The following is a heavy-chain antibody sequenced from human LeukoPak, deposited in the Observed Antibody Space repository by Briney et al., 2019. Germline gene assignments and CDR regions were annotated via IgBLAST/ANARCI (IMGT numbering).Heavy chain of an antibody. J-gene: IGHJ6*02. CDR1: GFTFSSYW. D-gene: IGHD4-17*01. CDR3: ARGGSGYGDYEDYYYGMDV. V-gene: IGHV3-74*01. CDR2: INSDGGTT. Sequence: GGSLRLSCAASGFTFSSYWMHWVRQAPGKGLVWVSRINSDGGTTSYADSVKGRFTISRDNTKNTLYLQMNSLRAEDTAVYYCARGGSGYGDYEDYYYGMDVWGQGTMVTVSS.